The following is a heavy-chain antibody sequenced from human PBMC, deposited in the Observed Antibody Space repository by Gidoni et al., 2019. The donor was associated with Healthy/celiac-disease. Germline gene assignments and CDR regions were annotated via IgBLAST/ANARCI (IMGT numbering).Heavy chain of an antibody. J-gene: IGHJ6*02. Sequence: QVQLVQSGAEVKKPGASVKVSCKASGYTFTSHIMHWVRQAPGQGLEWMGIINPSGGSTSYAQKFQGRVTMTRDTSTSTVYMELSSLRSEDTAVYYCAREEIAYDSSGYYNYGMDVWGQGTTVTVSS. CDR3: AREEIAYDSSGYYNYGMDV. D-gene: IGHD3-22*01. V-gene: IGHV1-46*01. CDR1: GYTFTSHI. CDR2: INPSGGST.